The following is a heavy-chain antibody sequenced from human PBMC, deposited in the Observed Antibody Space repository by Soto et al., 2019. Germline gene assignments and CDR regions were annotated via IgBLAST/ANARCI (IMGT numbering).Heavy chain of an antibody. V-gene: IGHV1-2*02. CDR3: ARGLYYGSGSYPHHY. CDR2: INPNSGGT. CDR1: GYTFTGYY. J-gene: IGHJ4*02. D-gene: IGHD3-10*01. Sequence: ASVKVSCKASGYTFTGYYMHWVRQAPGQGLEWMGWINPNSGGTNYAQKFQGRVTMTRDTSISTAYMELSRLRSDDTAVYYCARGLYYGSGSYPHHYRGQGTLVTVSS.